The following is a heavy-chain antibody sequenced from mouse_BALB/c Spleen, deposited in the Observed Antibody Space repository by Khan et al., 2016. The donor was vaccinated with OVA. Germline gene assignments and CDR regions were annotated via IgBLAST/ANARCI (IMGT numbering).Heavy chain of an antibody. D-gene: IGHD2-1*01. CDR1: GYTFTNYG. V-gene: IGHV9-3-1*01. J-gene: IGHJ3*01. Sequence: QIQLVQSGPELKKPGETVKISCKASGYTFTNYGMNWVKQAPGKGLKWMGWINTYTGEPTYADDFKGRFAFSLETSASTAYLQINNLKNEDTATYFCARSNGNYWVAYWGQGTLVTVSA. CDR3: ARSNGNYWVAY. CDR2: INTYTGEP.